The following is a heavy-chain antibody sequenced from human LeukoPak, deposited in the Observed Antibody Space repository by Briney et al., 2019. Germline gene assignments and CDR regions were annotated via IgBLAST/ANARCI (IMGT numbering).Heavy chain of an antibody. J-gene: IGHJ3*02. CDR3: ARHGFVLRSNRNDAFDI. D-gene: IGHD2-8*01. Sequence: KPSETLSLTCTVSGGSISSSSYYWGWIRQPPGKGLEWFGSIYYSGSAYYNPSLKSRVTISVDTSKNQFSLKLSSVTAADTAVYYCARHGFVLRSNRNDAFDIWGQGTMVTVSS. V-gene: IGHV4-39*01. CDR1: GGSISSSSYY. CDR2: IYYSGSA.